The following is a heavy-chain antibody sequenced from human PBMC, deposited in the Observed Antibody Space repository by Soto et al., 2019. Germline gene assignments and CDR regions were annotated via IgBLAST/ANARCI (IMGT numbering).Heavy chain of an antibody. D-gene: IGHD2-21*01. V-gene: IGHV1-69*06. Sequence: SVKVSFKASGGTFSSYAISWVRQAPGQGLEWMGGIIPIFGTANYAQKFQGRVTITADKSTSTAYMELSSLRSEDTAVYYCARTRGLWWFIDYWGQGTLVTVSS. CDR3: ARTRGLWWFIDY. CDR1: GGTFSSYA. CDR2: IIPIFGTA. J-gene: IGHJ4*02.